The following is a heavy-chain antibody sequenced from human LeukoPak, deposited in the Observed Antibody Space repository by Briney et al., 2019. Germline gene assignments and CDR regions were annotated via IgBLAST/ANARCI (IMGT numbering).Heavy chain of an antibody. V-gene: IGHV3-23*01. CDR2: VSDGGGST. J-gene: IGHJ4*02. D-gene: IGHD6-19*01. Sequence: GGSLRLSCAASGFNFGNYAMSWVRQAPGKGLEWVSGVSDGGGSTHYADSVKGRFTISRDNAKNSLYLQMNSLRAEDTAVYYCARVATGYSSAYWGQGTLVTVSS. CDR3: ARVATGYSSAY. CDR1: GFNFGNYA.